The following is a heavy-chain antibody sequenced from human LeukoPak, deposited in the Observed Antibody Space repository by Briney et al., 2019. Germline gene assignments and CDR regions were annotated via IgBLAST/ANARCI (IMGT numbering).Heavy chain of an antibody. Sequence: GGSLRHTCTASGFTFGDYAMSWVRQAPGKGLEWVGFIRSKAYGGTTEYAASVKGRFTISRDDSKSIAYLQMNSLKTEDTAVYYCTRSDGGTHFVVVTAYWGQGTLVTVSS. V-gene: IGHV3-49*04. CDR2: IRSKAYGGTT. CDR1: GFTFGDYA. CDR3: TRSDGGTHFVVVTAY. D-gene: IGHD2-21*02. J-gene: IGHJ4*02.